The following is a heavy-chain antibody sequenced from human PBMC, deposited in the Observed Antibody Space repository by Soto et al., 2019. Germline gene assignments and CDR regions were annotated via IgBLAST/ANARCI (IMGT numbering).Heavy chain of an antibody. Sequence: PGGSLRLSCAASGFTFSSYEMNWVRQAPGKGLEWVSYISSSGSTIYYADSVKGRFTISRDNAKNSLYLQMNSLRAEDTAVYYCARTQGYSYGSEAFDIWGQGTMVTVSS. CDR1: GFTFSSYE. D-gene: IGHD5-18*01. V-gene: IGHV3-48*03. J-gene: IGHJ3*02. CDR2: ISSSGSTI. CDR3: ARTQGYSYGSEAFDI.